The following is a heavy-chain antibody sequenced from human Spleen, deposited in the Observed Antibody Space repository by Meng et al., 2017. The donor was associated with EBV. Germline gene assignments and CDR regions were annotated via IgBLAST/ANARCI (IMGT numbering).Heavy chain of an antibody. Sequence: QVQLVQAGAGVKKPGASVKVSCKASGYIFTDYAMHWVRQAPGERLESMGWINAGDGSTKYSQRFQGRVTFTRDTSASTAYMELSSLKSEDTAVYYCAKLGGGRRGFWGQGTLVTVSS. J-gene: IGHJ4*02. CDR3: AKLGGGRRGF. V-gene: IGHV1-3*01. CDR1: GYIFTDYA. CDR2: INAGDGST. D-gene: IGHD2-15*01.